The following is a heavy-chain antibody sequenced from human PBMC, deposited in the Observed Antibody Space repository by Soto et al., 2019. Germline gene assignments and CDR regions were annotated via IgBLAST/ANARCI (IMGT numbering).Heavy chain of an antibody. J-gene: IGHJ4*02. Sequence: GGSLTLYCAASGFTFSSYAMHWVRQAPGKGLEWVAVISYDGSNKYYADSVKGRFTISRDNSKNTLYLQMNSLRAEDTAVYYCARDGPFPELAAKLDYWGQGTLVTVSS. CDR2: ISYDGSNK. CDR1: GFTFSSYA. D-gene: IGHD6-25*01. V-gene: IGHV3-30-3*01. CDR3: ARDGPFPELAAKLDY.